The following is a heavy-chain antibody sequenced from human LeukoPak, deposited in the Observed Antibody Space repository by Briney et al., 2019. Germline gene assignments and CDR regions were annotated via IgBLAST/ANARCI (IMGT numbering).Heavy chain of an antibody. CDR1: GGSISSYY. Sequence: SETLSLTCTVSGGSISSYYWSWIRQPAGKGLEWIGRIYTSGSTNYNPSLKSRVTKSVDTSKNQFSLKLSSVTAADTAVYYCARDGRQWLVPAYYYGMDVWGQGTTVTVSS. CDR3: ARDGRQWLVPAYYYGMDV. D-gene: IGHD6-19*01. CDR2: IYTSGST. J-gene: IGHJ6*02. V-gene: IGHV4-4*07.